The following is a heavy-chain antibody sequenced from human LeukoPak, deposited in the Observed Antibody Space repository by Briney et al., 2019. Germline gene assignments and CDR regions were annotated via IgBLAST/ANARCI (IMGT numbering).Heavy chain of an antibody. CDR1: GGSISSYY. Sequence: KPSETLSLTCTVSGGSISSYYWSWIRQPPGKGLEWIGYIYYSGSTNYNPSLKSRVTISVDTSKNQFSLKLSSVTAADTAVYYCARDQTAPLDYWGQGTLVTVSS. CDR2: IYYSGST. J-gene: IGHJ4*02. V-gene: IGHV4-59*12. CDR3: ARDQTAPLDY. D-gene: IGHD5-18*01.